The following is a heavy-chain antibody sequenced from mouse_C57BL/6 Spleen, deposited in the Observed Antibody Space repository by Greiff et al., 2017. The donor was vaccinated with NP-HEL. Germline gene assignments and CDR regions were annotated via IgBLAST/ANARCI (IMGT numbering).Heavy chain of an antibody. D-gene: IGHD1-1*02. V-gene: IGHV5-16*01. CDR1: GFTFSDYY. CDR3: ARGGDYGYYFDY. J-gene: IGHJ2*01. Sequence: EVKVVESEGGLVQPGSSMKLSCTASGFTFSDYYMAWVRQVPEKGLEWVANINYDGSSTYYLASLKSRFIISRDNAKNILYLQRSSLKSEDTATYYCARGGDYGYYFDYWGQGTTLTVSS. CDR2: INYDGSST.